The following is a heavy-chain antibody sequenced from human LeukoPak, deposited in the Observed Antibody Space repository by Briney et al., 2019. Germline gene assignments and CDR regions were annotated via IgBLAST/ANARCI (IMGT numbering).Heavy chain of an antibody. J-gene: IGHJ3*02. D-gene: IGHD1-26*01. CDR3: ALDVSGSYYLTSTFDI. V-gene: IGHV1-69*05. CDR2: IIPVLGAT. CDR1: GGTFSNYA. Sequence: SSVKVSCKASGGTFSNYAIHWVRQAPGQGLAWMGGIIPVLGATHYAQKFQGRVTIITDESTNTAYMDLSRLRSEDTAVYYCALDVSGSYYLTSTFDIWGPGTMVTVSS.